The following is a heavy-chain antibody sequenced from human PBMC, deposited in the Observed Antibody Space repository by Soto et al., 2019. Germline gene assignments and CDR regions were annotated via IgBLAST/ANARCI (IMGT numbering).Heavy chain of an antibody. Sequence: QVQLVQSGPEVKKPGASVRVSCMTSGYAFTSYGANWVRQVPGQGLEWLGWIAPHSGRTTYLPKFQGRVTITADPSTNTAYMELTSLSSDDTGIYFCSSAATGSYHSAYWGQGTVVTVSA. V-gene: IGHV1-18*04. D-gene: IGHD3-10*01. CDR3: SSAATGSYHSAY. CDR2: IAPHSGRT. CDR1: GYAFTSYG. J-gene: IGHJ4*02.